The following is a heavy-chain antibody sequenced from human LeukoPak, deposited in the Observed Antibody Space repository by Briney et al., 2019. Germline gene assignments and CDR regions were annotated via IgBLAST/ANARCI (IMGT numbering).Heavy chain of an antibody. D-gene: IGHD3-16*02. CDR2: INHSGST. J-gene: IGHJ4*02. CDR3: ARGSGYYDYVWGSYRPYYFDY. V-gene: IGHV4-34*01. Sequence: PSETLSLTCAVYGGSFSGYYWSWIRQPPGKGLEWIGEINHSGSTNYNPSLKSRVTISVDTSKNQFSLKLSSVTAADTAVYYCARGSGYYDYVWGSYRPYYFDYWGQGTLVTVSS. CDR1: GGSFSGYY.